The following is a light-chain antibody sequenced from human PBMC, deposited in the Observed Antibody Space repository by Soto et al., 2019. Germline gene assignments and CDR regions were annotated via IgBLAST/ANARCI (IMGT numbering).Light chain of an antibody. J-gene: IGKJ2*01. V-gene: IGKV3-15*01. CDR3: QQYNNWPSMYT. CDR2: GAS. CDR1: QSVSSN. Sequence: EIVMTQSPATLSVSPGERATLSCRASQSVSSNLAWYQQKPGQAPRLLIYGASTRATGIPARFSGSGSGTESTLTISSLQSEDFAVYYCQQYNNWPSMYTFGQGTKLEIK.